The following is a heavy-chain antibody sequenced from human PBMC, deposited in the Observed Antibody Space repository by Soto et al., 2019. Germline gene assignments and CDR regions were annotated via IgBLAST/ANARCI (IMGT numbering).Heavy chain of an antibody. Sequence: SETLSLTCTVSGGSISSSSYYWGWIRQPPGKGLEWIGSIYYSGSTYYNPSLKSRVTISVDTSKNQFSLKLSSVTAADTAVYYCFTSGDYYYYMDVWGKGTTVTVSS. CDR3: FTSGDYYYYMDV. D-gene: IGHD3-10*01. CDR1: GGSISSSSYY. CDR2: IYYSGST. J-gene: IGHJ6*03. V-gene: IGHV4-39*01.